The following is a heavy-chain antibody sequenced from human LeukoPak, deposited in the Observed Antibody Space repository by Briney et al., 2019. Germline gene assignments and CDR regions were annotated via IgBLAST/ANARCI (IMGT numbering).Heavy chain of an antibody. V-gene: IGHV3-21*01. Sequence: GGSLRLSCAASGFTFSSYSMNWVRQAPGKGLEWVSSISSSSSYIYYADSLKGRFTISKDNAKNSLYLQMNSLRAEDTAVYYCAITIFGVVQPIPYYWGQGTLVTVSS. CDR2: ISSSSSYI. J-gene: IGHJ4*02. CDR1: GFTFSSYS. CDR3: AITIFGVVQPIPYY. D-gene: IGHD3-3*01.